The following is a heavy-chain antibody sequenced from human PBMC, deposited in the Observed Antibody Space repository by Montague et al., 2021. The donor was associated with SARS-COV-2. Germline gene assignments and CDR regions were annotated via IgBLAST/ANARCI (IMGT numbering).Heavy chain of an antibody. V-gene: IGHV3-9*02. Sequence: SLRLSCAASGFTSPDYAMHRVRQAPGKGLEWVSGINWNGNSRGYADSVKGRFTISRDNAANSLFLRMSSLRPEDTALYYCAAATYGSIAYWGQGNLVTVSS. J-gene: IGHJ4*02. CDR3: AAATYGSIAY. CDR1: GFTSPDYA. D-gene: IGHD3-10*01. CDR2: INWNGNSR.